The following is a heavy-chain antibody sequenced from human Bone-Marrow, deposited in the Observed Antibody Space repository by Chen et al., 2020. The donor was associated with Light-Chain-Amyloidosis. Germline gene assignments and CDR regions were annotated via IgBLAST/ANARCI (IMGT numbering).Heavy chain of an antibody. J-gene: IGHJ4*02. V-gene: IGHV4-59*01. CDR2: IFYSGST. CDR3: ARVQTVTALNY. Sequence: QVQLQESGPGLVKPSETLSLTCSVSETSIDAAYWAWIRQPPGKGLELIGYIFYSGSTTYNPSLKSRVTMSVDTSTNQFSLKLTSLTTADTAVYYCARVQTVTALNYWGQGTMVTVSS. D-gene: IGHD2-21*02. CDR1: ETSIDAAY.